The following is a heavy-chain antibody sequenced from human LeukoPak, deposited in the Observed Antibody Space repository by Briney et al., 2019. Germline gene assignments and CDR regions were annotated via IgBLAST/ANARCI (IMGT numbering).Heavy chain of an antibody. V-gene: IGHV1-2*02. CDR3: ARGRGMGFLEWLLLDS. J-gene: IGHJ4*02. Sequence: ASVKVSCKASGYTFTAYYIHWVRQAPGQGLEWMGWIDPNSGGTNSAHKFQGRVTMTSDTSISTAYMELSRLRSDDTAIFYCARGRGMGFLEWLLLDSWGQGTLVTVSS. D-gene: IGHD3-3*01. CDR2: IDPNSGGT. CDR1: GYTFTAYY.